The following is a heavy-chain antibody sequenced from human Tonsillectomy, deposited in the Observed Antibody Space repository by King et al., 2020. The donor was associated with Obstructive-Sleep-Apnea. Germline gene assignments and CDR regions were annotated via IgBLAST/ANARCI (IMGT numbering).Heavy chain of an antibody. Sequence: MQLQESGPGLVKPSETLSLSCTVFGDSISSYYWSWIRQPPGKGLEWIGYIHYSGRSNYSPSLKSRVTISVDTSKNQFSLKLSSVTAADTAVYYCARLRGLYQVATYYYHAMDVWGQGTAVTVSS. V-gene: IGHV4-59*01. D-gene: IGHD2-2*01. CDR2: IHYSGRS. J-gene: IGHJ6*02. CDR3: ARLRGLYQVATYYYHAMDV. CDR1: GDSISSYY.